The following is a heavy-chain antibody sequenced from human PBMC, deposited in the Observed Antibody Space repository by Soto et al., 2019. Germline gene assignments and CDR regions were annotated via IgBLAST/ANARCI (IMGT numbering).Heavy chain of an antibody. Sequence: SETLSLTCTVSGGSISSYYWSWIRQPPGKGLEWIGYIYYSGSTNYNPSLKSRVTISVDTSKNHFSLKLSSVTAADTAVYYCARARGGYFDYWGQGTLVTVSS. CDR1: GGSISSYY. CDR3: ARARGGYFDY. V-gene: IGHV4-59*01. CDR2: IYYSGST. J-gene: IGHJ4*02.